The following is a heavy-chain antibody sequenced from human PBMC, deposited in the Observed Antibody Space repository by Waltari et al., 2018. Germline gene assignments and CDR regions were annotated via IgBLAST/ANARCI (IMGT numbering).Heavy chain of an antibody. V-gene: IGHV3-33*01. CDR1: GFTFSSYG. J-gene: IGHJ4*02. CDR2: IWYDGSNK. D-gene: IGHD6-13*01. Sequence: QVQLVESGGGVVQPGRSLRLSCAASGFTFSSYGMHWVRQAPGKGLEWVAVIWYDGSNKYYADSVKGRFTISRDKSKNTLYLQMNSLRAEDTAVYYCARDRYSSSWYSAPLDYWGQGTLVTVSS. CDR3: ARDRYSSSWYSAPLDY.